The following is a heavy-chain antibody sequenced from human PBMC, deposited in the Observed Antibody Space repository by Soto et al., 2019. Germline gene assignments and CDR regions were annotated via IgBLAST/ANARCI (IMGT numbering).Heavy chain of an antibody. CDR1: GFTFSSYA. V-gene: IGHV3-30-3*01. CDR3: ARDRYSSGWYGYFDY. D-gene: IGHD6-19*01. Sequence: QVQLVESGGGVVQPGRSLRLSCAASGFTFSSYAMHWVRQAPGKGLEWVAVISYDGSNKYYADSVKGRFTISRDNSKNTLYLQMNSLRAEDTAVYYSARDRYSSGWYGYFDYWGQGTLVTVSS. J-gene: IGHJ4*02. CDR2: ISYDGSNK.